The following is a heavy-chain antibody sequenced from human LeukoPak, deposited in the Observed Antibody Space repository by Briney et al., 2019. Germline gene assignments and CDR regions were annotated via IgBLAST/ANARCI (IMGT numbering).Heavy chain of an antibody. CDR2: INPSGGST. D-gene: IGHD3-3*01. V-gene: IGHV1-46*01. CDR1: GYTFTSYY. CDR3: ARGSGDPGDYYYYYMDV. Sequence: ASVKVSCKASGYTFTSYYMHWVRQAPGQGLEWMGIINPSGGSTSYAQKFQGRVTITADESTSTAYMELSSLRSEDTAVYYCARGSGDPGDYYYYYMDVWGKGTTVTISS. J-gene: IGHJ6*03.